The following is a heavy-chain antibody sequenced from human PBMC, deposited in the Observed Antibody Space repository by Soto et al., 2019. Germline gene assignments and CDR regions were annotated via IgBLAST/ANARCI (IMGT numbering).Heavy chain of an antibody. D-gene: IGHD6-19*01. CDR1: GGSISSSSYY. V-gene: IGHV4-39*01. CDR2: IYYSGST. CDR3: ARQPLKQWLVDAADY. Sequence: QLELQESGPGLVKPSETLSLTCTVSGGSISSSSYYWGWIRQPPGKGLEWIGSIYYSGSTYYNPSRQSRVTISVDTSKNQFSLKLSSVTAADTAVYYCARQPLKQWLVDAADYWGQGTLVTVSS. J-gene: IGHJ4*02.